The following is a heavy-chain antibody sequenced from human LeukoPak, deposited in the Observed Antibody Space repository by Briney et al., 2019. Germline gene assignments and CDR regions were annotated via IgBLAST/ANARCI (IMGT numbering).Heavy chain of an antibody. CDR1: GFTFSSYG. J-gene: IGHJ4*02. V-gene: IGHV3-30*18. CDR2: ISYDGSNK. CDR3: AKESTERGYSYGYPSDY. D-gene: IGHD5-18*01. Sequence: PGGSLRLSCAASGFTFSSYGMHWVRQAPGKGLEWVAVISYDGSNKYYADSVKGRFTISRDNSKNTLYLQMNSLGAEDTAVYYCAKESTERGYSYGYPSDYWGQGTLVTVSS.